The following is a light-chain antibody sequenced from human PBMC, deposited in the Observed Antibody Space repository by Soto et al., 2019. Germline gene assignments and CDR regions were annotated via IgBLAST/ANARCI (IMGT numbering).Light chain of an antibody. V-gene: IGKV1-5*03. CDR3: QQYNRYPYT. CDR2: KAS. J-gene: IGKJ2*01. Sequence: DIQMTQSPSTLSASVGDRVTITCRASQSISSWLAWYQQKPGKAPKLLIYKASSLESGVPSRFSGSGSGTEVTLTIRSLQPDDFATYYCQQYNRYPYTFGQGTKLEIK. CDR1: QSISSW.